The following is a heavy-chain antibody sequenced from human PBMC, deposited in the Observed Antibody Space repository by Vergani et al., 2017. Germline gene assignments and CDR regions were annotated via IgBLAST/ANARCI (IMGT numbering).Heavy chain of an antibody. J-gene: IGHJ1*01. D-gene: IGHD2-15*01. CDR2: ISYDGTQK. Sequence: QVHLVESGGGVVQPGRSLRLSCVVSGFTSSYYGMHWVRQAPGKGLEWVAGISYDGTQKYYADSVKGRFTIPRDNSKSTLYLQMNSLRTEDTAVYDCATKSCGTPCCQIGYFREWGQGTLVTVSS. CDR1: GFTSSYYG. CDR3: ATKSCGTPCCQIGYFRE. V-gene: IGHV3-30*03.